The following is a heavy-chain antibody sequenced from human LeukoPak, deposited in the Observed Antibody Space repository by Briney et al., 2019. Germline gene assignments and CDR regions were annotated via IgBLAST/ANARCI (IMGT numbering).Heavy chain of an antibody. CDR2: ISSSSATI. CDR3: ARPNREYSYAHLDY. D-gene: IGHD5-18*01. CDR1: GFTFSGYS. V-gene: IGHV3-48*01. Sequence: GGSLRLSCAASGFTFSGYSMNWVRQAPGKGLEWVSYISSSSATIYYADSVKGRFTISRDNAKNSLYLQMNSLRADDTAVYYCARPNREYSYAHLDYWGQGTLVTVSS. J-gene: IGHJ4*02.